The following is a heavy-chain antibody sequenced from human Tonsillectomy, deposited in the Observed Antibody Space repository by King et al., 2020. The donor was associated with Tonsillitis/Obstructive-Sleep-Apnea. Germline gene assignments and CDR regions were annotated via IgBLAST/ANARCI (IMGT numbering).Heavy chain of an antibody. V-gene: IGHV3-48*02. J-gene: IGHJ4*02. Sequence: VQLVESGGGLVQPGGSLRVSCAASGFTFSSYSMNWVRQAPGKGLEWVSYISSSSRTIYYSDSVKGRFTISRDNAKDSLYLQMNSLRDEDTAVYYWAGDRGGSYSNGDYWGQGTLVTVSS. CDR1: GFTFSSYS. D-gene: IGHD1-26*01. CDR3: AGDRGGSYSNGDY. CDR2: ISSSSRTI.